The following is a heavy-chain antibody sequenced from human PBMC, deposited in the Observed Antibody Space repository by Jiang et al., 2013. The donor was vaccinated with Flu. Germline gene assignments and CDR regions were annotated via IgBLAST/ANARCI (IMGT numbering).Heavy chain of an antibody. CDR2: IRSKAYGGTT. CDR3: TRQPDY. V-gene: IGHV3-49*04. CDR1: GFTFGDYA. Sequence: GLVQPGRSLRLSCTASGFTFGDYAMSWVRQAPGKGLEWVGFIRSKAYGGTTEYAASVKGRFTISRDDSKSIAYLQMNSLKTEDTAVYYCTRQPDYWGQGTLVTVSS. J-gene: IGHJ4*02.